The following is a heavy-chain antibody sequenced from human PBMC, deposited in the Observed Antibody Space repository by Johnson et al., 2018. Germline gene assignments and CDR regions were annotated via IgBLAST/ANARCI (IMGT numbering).Heavy chain of an antibody. Sequence: QVQLVQSGAEVKKPGASVKVSCKASGYTFTSYDINWVRQATGQGLEWMGWMNPNSGNTGYAQKFQGRVTMTRNTSISTAYMELSSLRSEDTAVDYCARGYGIVVVPAAIPDGMDVWGQGTTVTVSS. CDR3: ARGYGIVVVPAAIPDGMDV. D-gene: IGHD2-2*01. CDR2: MNPNSGNT. V-gene: IGHV1-8*01. CDR1: GYTFTSYD. J-gene: IGHJ6*02.